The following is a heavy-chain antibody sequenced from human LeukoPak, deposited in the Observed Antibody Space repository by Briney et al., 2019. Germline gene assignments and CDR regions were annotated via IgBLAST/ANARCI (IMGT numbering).Heavy chain of an antibody. CDR3: TRDPRRLDY. J-gene: IGHJ4*02. V-gene: IGHV3-21*01. Sequence: ETLSLTCTVSGGSISSSNYYWGWVRQAPGKGLEWVSSISSSSSYIYYADSVKGRFTISRDNAKNSLYLQMNSLRAEDTAVYYCTRDPRRLDYWGQGTLVTVSS. CDR1: GGSISSSNYY. CDR2: ISSSSSYI.